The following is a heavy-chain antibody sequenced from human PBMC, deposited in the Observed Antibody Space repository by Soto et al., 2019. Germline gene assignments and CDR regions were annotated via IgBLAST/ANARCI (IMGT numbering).Heavy chain of an antibody. CDR3: ASQPRGSSSWYNYYYYYMDV. V-gene: IGHV4-39*01. CDR1: GGSISSSSYY. CDR2: IYYSGST. J-gene: IGHJ6*03. D-gene: IGHD6-13*01. Sequence: SETLSLTCTVSGGSISSSSYYWGWIRQPPGKGLEWIGSIYYSGSTYYNPSLKSRVTISVDTSKNQFPLKLSSVTAADTAVYYCASQPRGSSSWYNYYYYYMDVWGKGTTVTVSS.